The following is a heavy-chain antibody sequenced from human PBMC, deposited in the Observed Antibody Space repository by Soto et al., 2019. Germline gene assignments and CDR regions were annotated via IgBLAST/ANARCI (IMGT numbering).Heavy chain of an antibody. J-gene: IGHJ4*02. D-gene: IGHD6-19*01. Sequence: GGSLRLSCAASGFSFSKYAMHWVRQAPGKGLEWVAVITYDATNEYYADSVKGRFTISRDNSNNTLSLHMSSLRLADTAVYYCARKAVPDFWGQGTLVTVSS. CDR3: ARKAVPDF. V-gene: IGHV3-30-3*01. CDR2: ITYDATNE. CDR1: GFSFSKYA.